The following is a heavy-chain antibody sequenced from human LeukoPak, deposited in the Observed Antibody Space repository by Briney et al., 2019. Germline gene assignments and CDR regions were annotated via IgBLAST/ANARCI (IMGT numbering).Heavy chain of an antibody. CDR2: FDPEDGET. D-gene: IGHD3-22*01. V-gene: IGHV1-24*01. Sequence: ASVKVSCKVSGYTLTELSMHWVRQAPGKGLEWMGGFDPEDGETIYAQKFQGRVTMTEDTSTDTAYMELSSLRSEDTAVYYCATDFGPDDYYDSSGPKAYAFDIWGQGTMVTVSS. J-gene: IGHJ3*02. CDR1: GYTLTELS. CDR3: ATDFGPDDYYDSSGPKAYAFDI.